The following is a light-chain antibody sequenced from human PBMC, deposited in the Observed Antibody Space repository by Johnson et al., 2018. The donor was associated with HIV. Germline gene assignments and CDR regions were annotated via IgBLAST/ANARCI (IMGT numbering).Light chain of an antibody. V-gene: IGLV1-51*01. Sequence: QSVLTQPPSVSAAPGQKVTISCSGSSSNIGNNYVSWYQQLPGTVHKLLIYDNNKRPSGIPDRFSGSKSGTSATLGITGLQTGDAAAYYCGTWDSRLSAGSYFFGTGTKVTVL. CDR2: DNN. J-gene: IGLJ1*01. CDR3: GTWDSRLSAGSYF. CDR1: SSNIGNNY.